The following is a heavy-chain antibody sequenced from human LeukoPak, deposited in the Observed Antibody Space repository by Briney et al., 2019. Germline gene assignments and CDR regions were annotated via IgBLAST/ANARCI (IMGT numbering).Heavy chain of an antibody. CDR3: ARDSGYYDSSLGHGDY. CDR2: IWYDGSNK. CDR1: GFAFSSYG. J-gene: IGHJ4*02. V-gene: IGHV3-30*02. D-gene: IGHD3-22*01. Sequence: PGGSLRLSCAASGFAFSSYGMHWVRQAPGKGLEWVAFIWYDGSNKYYADSVKGRFTISRDNFKNTLYLQMNSLRAEDTAVYYCARDSGYYDSSLGHGDYWGQGTLVTVSS.